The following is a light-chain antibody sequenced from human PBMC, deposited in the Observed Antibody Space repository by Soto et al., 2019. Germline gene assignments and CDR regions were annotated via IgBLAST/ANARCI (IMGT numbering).Light chain of an antibody. V-gene: IGKV3-20*01. CDR3: QQYGSSPPLT. J-gene: IGKJ4*01. CDR2: GAS. Sequence: EIVLTQSPGTLSLSPGERATLSCRASQSVSSSYLAWYQQKTGKAPRLLIYGASSRATGIPDRFSGSGSGTDFTLTISSLEPEDFAVYYCQQYGSSPPLTCGGGTKVEIK. CDR1: QSVSSSY.